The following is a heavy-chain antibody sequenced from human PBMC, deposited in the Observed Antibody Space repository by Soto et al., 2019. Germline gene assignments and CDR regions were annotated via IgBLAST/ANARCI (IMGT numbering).Heavy chain of an antibody. V-gene: IGHV5-10-1*01. CDR3: ARRKITGDNYYYYGMDV. Sequence: GESLKISCKGSGYSFTSYWISWVRQMPGKGLEWMGRIDPSDSYTNYSPSFQGHVTISADKSISTAYLQWSSLKASDTAMYYCARRKITGDNYYYYGMDVWGQGTTVTV. J-gene: IGHJ6*02. D-gene: IGHD7-27*01. CDR1: GYSFTSYW. CDR2: IDPSDSYT.